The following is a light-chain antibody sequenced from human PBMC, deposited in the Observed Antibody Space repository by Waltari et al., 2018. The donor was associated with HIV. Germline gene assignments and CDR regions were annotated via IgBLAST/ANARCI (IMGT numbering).Light chain of an antibody. J-gene: IGLJ3*02. V-gene: IGLV2-8*01. Sequence: QSALTQPPSASGSLGQSVTISCTGSSSDIGAYDSVSWFQQHPRSAPKLLLYEVTRRPPPVSVCSAGSRSGSTAFRTVAGLQPDDEATYFCSSYGDSLRVLFGGGTNVTVL. CDR3: SSYGDSLRVL. CDR1: SSDIGAYDS. CDR2: EVT.